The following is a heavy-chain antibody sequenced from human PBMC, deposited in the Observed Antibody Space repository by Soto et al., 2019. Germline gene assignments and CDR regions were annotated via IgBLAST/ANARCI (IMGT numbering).Heavy chain of an antibody. CDR3: ARQRTSVVTQAYFDV. V-gene: IGHV4-39*01. Sequence: PSETLSLTCTVTGDSISSSSYYWGWIRQPPGKELEWIGSIYYSGSTYNNPSLSSGVTMSIDTSKDQFSLKLKYVTAADTALSFCARQRTSVVTQAYFDVWGPGSLVTVSS. J-gene: IGHJ4*02. CDR1: GDSISSSSYY. CDR2: IYYSGST. D-gene: IGHD2-21*02.